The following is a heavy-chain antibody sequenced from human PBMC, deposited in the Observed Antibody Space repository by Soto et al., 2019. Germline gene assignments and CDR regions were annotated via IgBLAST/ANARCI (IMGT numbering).Heavy chain of an antibody. J-gene: IGHJ6*02. CDR1: GYTFTSYG. D-gene: IGHD7-27*01. CDR2: ISAYNGNT. V-gene: IGHV1-18*01. CDR3: ARDPGLLTDQDGYYGMDV. Sequence: ASVKFSFKASGYTFTSYGSSWVRQAPGQGLEWMGWISAYNGNTNYEQKLQGRVTMTTDTSTSTAYMELRSLRSDDTAVYYCARDPGLLTDQDGYYGMDVWGQGTTVTVSS.